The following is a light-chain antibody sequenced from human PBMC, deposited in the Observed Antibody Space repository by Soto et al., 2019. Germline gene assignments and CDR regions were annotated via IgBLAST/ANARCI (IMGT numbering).Light chain of an antibody. CDR1: QSVRGNC. J-gene: IGKJ2*01. Sequence: DTVLMQSPGTLSSSPGDRATLSCRASQSVRGNCLAWYQQTPGQAPRLLIYGASNRATGIPDRLSGSGSGTDFTLTITTLGPEDFAVYYCQQYGSPPFTFGQGTKLEIK. V-gene: IGKV3-20*01. CDR3: QQYGSPPFT. CDR2: GAS.